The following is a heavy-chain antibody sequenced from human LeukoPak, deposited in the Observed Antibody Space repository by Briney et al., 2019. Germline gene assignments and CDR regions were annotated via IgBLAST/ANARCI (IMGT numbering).Heavy chain of an antibody. CDR1: GGSISSGSYY. V-gene: IGHV4-61*02. Sequence: SETLSLTCTVSGGSISSGSYYWSWIRQPAGKGLEWIGRGYTSGSTHYNPSLKSRVTISVDTSKNQFSLKLSSVTAADTAPYYCAKHYMGSSYNHGLDCWGQGTLVTVSS. J-gene: IGHJ4*02. CDR2: GYTSGST. D-gene: IGHD3-10*01. CDR3: AKHYMGSSYNHGLDC.